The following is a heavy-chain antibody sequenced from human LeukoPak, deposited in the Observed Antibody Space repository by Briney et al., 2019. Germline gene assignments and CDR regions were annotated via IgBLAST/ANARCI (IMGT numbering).Heavy chain of an antibody. CDR2: IYAGGGDT. J-gene: IGHJ4*02. CDR3: VTEPPGAYYFDY. Sequence: ASVKVSCKTSEDGFSNHHVHWVRQAPGQGLEWMGIIYAGGGDTRFARKFQGRVTMTRDTSTTTVYMDLSTLRSEDTAVYFCVTEPPGAYYFDYWGQGTLVTVSS. V-gene: IGHV1-46*01. CDR1: EDGFSNHH. D-gene: IGHD4-17*01.